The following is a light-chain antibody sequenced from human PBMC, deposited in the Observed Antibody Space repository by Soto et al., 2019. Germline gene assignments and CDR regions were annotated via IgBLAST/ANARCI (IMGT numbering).Light chain of an antibody. V-gene: IGLV2-11*01. Sequence: QSALTQPRSVSASPGQSVTISCTGTNSDIGGYNYVSWYQQHPGKAPKVMIYDVSRRPSGVPDRFSGSKSGNTASLTISGLQAEDEADYYCCSYAGTYNFWVFGGGTKLTVL. CDR1: NSDIGGYNY. CDR2: DVS. CDR3: CSYAGTYNFWV. J-gene: IGLJ3*02.